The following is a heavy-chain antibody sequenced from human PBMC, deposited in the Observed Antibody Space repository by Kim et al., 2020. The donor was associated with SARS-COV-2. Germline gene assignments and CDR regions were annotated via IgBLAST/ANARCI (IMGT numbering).Heavy chain of an antibody. D-gene: IGHD3-22*01. V-gene: IGHV1-3*04. CDR2: IYTDNGNT. J-gene: IGHJ4*02. Sequence: ASVKVSCKASGYTFTSNAIHWVRQAPGQRLVWMGWIYTDNGNTVYSQKLQDRVTISRDTSASTVYMEMSSLRSEDTAVYYCARGSTMMYEFWGQGTLVTVSS. CDR1: GYTFTSNA. CDR3: ARGSTMMYEF.